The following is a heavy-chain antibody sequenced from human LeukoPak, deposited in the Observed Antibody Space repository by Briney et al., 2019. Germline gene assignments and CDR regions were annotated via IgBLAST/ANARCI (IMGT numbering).Heavy chain of an antibody. Sequence: GGSLGLSCAASGFTFTNNAMTWVRQAPGKGLEWVSSISGSGDSTDYTGSVRGRFTISRDNSKNTLYLQMNSLRIEDTAVYYCGKKYYYDMSRFYRDVADSWGQGTLVTVSS. CDR3: GKKYYYDMSRFYRDVADS. CDR1: GFTFTNNA. V-gene: IGHV3-23*01. CDR2: ISGSGDST. J-gene: IGHJ4*02. D-gene: IGHD3-22*01.